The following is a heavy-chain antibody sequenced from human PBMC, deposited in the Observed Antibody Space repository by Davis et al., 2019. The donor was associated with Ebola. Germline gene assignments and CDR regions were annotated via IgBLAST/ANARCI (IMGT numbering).Heavy chain of an antibody. D-gene: IGHD1-26*01. CDR3: AAYSGTYHDAFDL. CDR1: AFTFLTSA. J-gene: IGHJ3*01. Sequence: SVQVSCKASAFTFLTSAVQWVRQARGQRLEYIGWIVVGSENTNYAEKFQERVTITRDMSTATTFMEMSSLRSDDTAVYYCAAYSGTYHDAFDLWGQGTMVTVSS. V-gene: IGHV1-58*01. CDR2: IVVGSENT.